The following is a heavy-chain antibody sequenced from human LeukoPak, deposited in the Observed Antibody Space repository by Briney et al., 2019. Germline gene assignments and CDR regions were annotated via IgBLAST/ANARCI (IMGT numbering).Heavy chain of an antibody. CDR2: IDPSGGST. CDR3: GRDGSFLKSIVVVASNWFDP. D-gene: IGHD2-2*01. CDR1: GYTFTSYY. V-gene: IGHV1-46*01. Sequence: ASVKVSCKASGYTFTSYYMHRVRQAPGQGLEWMGIIDPSGGSTTYAQKFQGRVTMTRDMSTSTVYMELSSLRSEDTAVYYCGRDGSFLKSIVVVASNWFDPWGQGTLVTVSS. J-gene: IGHJ5*02.